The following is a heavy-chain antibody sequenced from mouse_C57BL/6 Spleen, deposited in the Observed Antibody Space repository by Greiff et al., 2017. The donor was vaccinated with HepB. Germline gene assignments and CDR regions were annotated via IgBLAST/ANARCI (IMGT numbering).Heavy chain of an antibody. J-gene: IGHJ1*03. CDR2: IYPGDGDT. CDR1: GYAFSSSW. D-gene: IGHD2-3*01. V-gene: IGHV1-82*01. CDR3: ARESWLLGYFDV. Sequence: QVQLQQSGPELVKPGASVKISCKASGYAFSSSWMNWVKQRPGKGLEWIGRIYPGDGDTNYNGKFKGKATLTADKSSSTAYMQLSSLTSEDSAVYFCARESWLLGYFDVWGTGTTVTVSS.